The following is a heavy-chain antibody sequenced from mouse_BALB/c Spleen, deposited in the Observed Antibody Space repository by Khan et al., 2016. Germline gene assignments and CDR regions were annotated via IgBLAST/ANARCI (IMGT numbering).Heavy chain of an antibody. D-gene: IGHD1-2*01. CDR2: ILPGSGST. J-gene: IGHJ1*01. CDR1: GYTFSSYW. V-gene: IGHV1-9*01. CDR3: ARKGITTARYFDV. Sequence: VQLQESGAELMKPGASVKISCKATGYTFSSYWIEWVKQRPGHGLEWIGEILPGSGSTNYNEKFKGKATFTADTSSNTAYMKLSSLTSEDSAVYYCARKGITTARYFDVWGAGTTVTVSS.